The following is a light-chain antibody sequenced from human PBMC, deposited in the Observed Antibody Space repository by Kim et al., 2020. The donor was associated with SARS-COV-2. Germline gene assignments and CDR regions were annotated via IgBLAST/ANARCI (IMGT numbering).Light chain of an antibody. J-gene: IGKJ4*01. CDR1: QNVGSY. V-gene: IGKV3-15*01. CDR2: DSS. CDR3: QQYEDWPLT. Sequence: EIVMTQSPATLSVSLGERATLSCRASQNVGSYLSWFQQKPGQPPRLLIRDSSGRATGVAARFSGSGSGTEFTLTISGLQSDDFAVYYCQQYEDWPLTFGGGTKVEIK.